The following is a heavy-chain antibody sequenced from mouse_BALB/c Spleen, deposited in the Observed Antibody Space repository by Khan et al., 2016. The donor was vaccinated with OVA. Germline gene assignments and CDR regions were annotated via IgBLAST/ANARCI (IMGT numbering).Heavy chain of an antibody. D-gene: IGHD2-3*01. CDR2: ISYSGST. J-gene: IGHJ4*01. CDR3: ARDGSRYNYAMDY. V-gene: IGHV3-2*02. CDR1: GYSITSDYA. Sequence: DVKLQESGPGLVKPSQSLSLTCTVTGYSITSDYAWNWIRQFPGNKLEWMGYISYSGSTNYNPSLKSRISIKRDTSKNQFFLQLNSVTTEDTATYYCARDGSRYNYAMDYWGQGTSVTVSS.